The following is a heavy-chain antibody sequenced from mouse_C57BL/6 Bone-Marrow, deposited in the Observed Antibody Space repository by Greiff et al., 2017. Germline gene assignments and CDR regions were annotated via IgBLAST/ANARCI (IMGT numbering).Heavy chain of an antibody. CDR2: INPSTGGT. CDR3: ASPIFFMDY. Sequence: EVKLVESGPELVKPGASVKISCKASGYSFTGYYMNWVKQSPEKSLEWIGEINPSTGGTTYNQKFKAKATLTVDKSSSTAYMQLKSLTSEDSAVYCCASPIFFMDYWGQGTAVTVSS. J-gene: IGHJ4*01. CDR1: GYSFTGYY. D-gene: IGHD6-5*01. V-gene: IGHV1-42*01.